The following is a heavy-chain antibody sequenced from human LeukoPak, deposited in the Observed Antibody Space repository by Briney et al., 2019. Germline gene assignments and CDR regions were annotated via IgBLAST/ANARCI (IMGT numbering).Heavy chain of an antibody. D-gene: IGHD6-13*01. CDR1: GYTFTGYY. Sequence: ASVKVSCKASGYTFTGYYMHWVRQAPGQGLEWMGWINPNSGGTNYAQKFQGWVTMTRDTSISTAYMELSRLRSDDTAVYYCARAIAAAGDWFDPWGQGTLVTVSS. CDR3: ARAIAAAGDWFDP. V-gene: IGHV1-2*04. J-gene: IGHJ5*02. CDR2: INPNSGGT.